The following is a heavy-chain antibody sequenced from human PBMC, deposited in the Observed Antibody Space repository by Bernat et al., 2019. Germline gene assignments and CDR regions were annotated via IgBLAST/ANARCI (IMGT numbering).Heavy chain of an antibody. V-gene: IGHV3-23*01. Sequence: EVQLLESGGGLVQPGGSLRLSCAAPGFTFSSYAMSWVRQAPGKGLEWVSAISGSGGSTYYADSVKGRFTISRDNSKNTLYLQMNSLRAEDTAVYYCAKDPNSSGWHPSYYFDYWGQGTLVTVSS. CDR3: AKDPNSSGWHPSYYFDY. D-gene: IGHD6-19*01. J-gene: IGHJ4*02. CDR2: ISGSGGST. CDR1: GFTFSSYA.